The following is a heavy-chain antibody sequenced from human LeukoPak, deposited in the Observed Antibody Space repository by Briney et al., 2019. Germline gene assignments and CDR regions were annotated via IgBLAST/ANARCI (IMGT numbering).Heavy chain of an antibody. D-gene: IGHD6-19*01. J-gene: IGHJ4*02. V-gene: IGHV3-30-3*01. CDR1: GFTFSSYA. Sequence: GGSLRLSCAASGFTFSSYAMHWVRQAPGKGLEWVAVISYDGSNKYYADSVKGRFTISRDNSKNTLYLQMNSLRVEDTAVYYCAKVPEWLVLGAFDYWGQGTLITVSS. CDR2: ISYDGSNK. CDR3: AKVPEWLVLGAFDY.